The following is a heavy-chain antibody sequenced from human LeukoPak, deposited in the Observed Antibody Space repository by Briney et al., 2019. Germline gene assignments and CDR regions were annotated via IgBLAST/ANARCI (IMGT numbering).Heavy chain of an antibody. V-gene: IGHV4-59*11. CDR3: ARYSSSWPNWFDP. CDR1: GGSISSHY. Sequence: SETLSLTCTVSGGSISSHYWSWIRQPPGKGPEWIGYIYYSGSTNYNPSLKSRVTTSVDTSKNQFSLKLSSVTAADTAVYYCARYSSSWPNWFDPWGQGTLVTVSS. D-gene: IGHD6-13*01. J-gene: IGHJ5*02. CDR2: IYYSGST.